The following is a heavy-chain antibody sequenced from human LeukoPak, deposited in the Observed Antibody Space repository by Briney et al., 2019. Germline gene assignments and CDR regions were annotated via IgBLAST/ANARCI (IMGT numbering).Heavy chain of an antibody. D-gene: IGHD6-13*01. CDR1: GYTFTSYG. J-gene: IGHJ3*02. Sequence: ASVKVSCKASGYTFTSYGISWVRQAPGQGLEWMGWISAYNGNTNYAQKLQGRVTMTTDTSTSTAYMELRSLRSDDTAVYYCARDSGQQLVQSFYDDAFDIWGQGTMVTVSS. CDR2: ISAYNGNT. CDR3: ARDSGQQLVQSFYDDAFDI. V-gene: IGHV1-18*01.